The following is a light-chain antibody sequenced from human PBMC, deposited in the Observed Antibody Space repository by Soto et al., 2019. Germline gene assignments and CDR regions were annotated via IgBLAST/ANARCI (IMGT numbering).Light chain of an antibody. CDR1: QSVSSN. CDR3: QQYNNWPPWT. CDR2: GAS. V-gene: IGKV3-15*01. Sequence: EIVMPQSPCTLSVAPGLRSTLSLIASQSVSSNLAWYQQKPGQSPRLLIYGASTRATGIPARFSGSGSGTEFTLTISSLQSEDFAVYYCQQYNNWPPWTFGQGTKVDIK. J-gene: IGKJ1*01.